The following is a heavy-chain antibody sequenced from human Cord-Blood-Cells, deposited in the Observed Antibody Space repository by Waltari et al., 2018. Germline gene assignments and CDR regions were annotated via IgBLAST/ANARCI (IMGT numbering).Heavy chain of an antibody. CDR3: ARKYSSGWYLDNWCDP. D-gene: IGHD6-19*01. CDR2: MKPDSGNT. CDR1: GYTFTSYD. J-gene: IGHJ5*02. V-gene: IGHV1-8*01. Sequence: QVQLVQSGAEVKKPGASVKVSCKASGYTFTSYDINWVRQATGQGLEWMGWMKPDSGNTGYEKKFQGRVTMTRNNARSTAYMELSSLRSEDTAVYYCARKYSSGWYLDNWCDPWGQGTLVTVSS.